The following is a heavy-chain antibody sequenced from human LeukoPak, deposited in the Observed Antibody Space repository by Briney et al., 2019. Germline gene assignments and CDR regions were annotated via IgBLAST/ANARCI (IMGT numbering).Heavy chain of an antibody. CDR1: GFTFSSYG. J-gene: IGHJ4*02. CDR3: AKGPARGSYYFDY. D-gene: IGHD1-26*01. V-gene: IGHV3-30*02. CDR2: IRYDGSNK. Sequence: GGSLRLSCAASGFTFSSYGMHWVRQAPGKGLEWVAFIRYDGSNKYYADSVKGRFTISRDNSKNTLYLQMNSLRAEDTAVYYCAKGPARGSYYFDYWGQGTLVTVSS.